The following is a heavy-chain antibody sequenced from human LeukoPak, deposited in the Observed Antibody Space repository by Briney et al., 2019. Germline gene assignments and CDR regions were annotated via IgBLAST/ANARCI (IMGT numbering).Heavy chain of an antibody. V-gene: IGHV4-4*08. D-gene: IGHD6-19*01. CDR1: GGSIRSYY. J-gene: IGHJ4*02. Sequence: SETLSLTCTVSGGSIRSYYWSWIRQPLGKGLEWIGYIYSSGSTNYNPSLKSRVTISVDTSKNQFSLKLSSVTAADTAVYYCARVGYSSGWYVDYWGQGTLVTVSS. CDR3: ARVGYSSGWYVDY. CDR2: IYSSGST.